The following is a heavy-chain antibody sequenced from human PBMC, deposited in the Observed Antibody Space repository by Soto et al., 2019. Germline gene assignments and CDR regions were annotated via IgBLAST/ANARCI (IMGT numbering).Heavy chain of an antibody. CDR2: IYYSGNA. CDR1: GGSIRSGGYY. Sequence: SETLSLTCTVSGGSIRSGGYYWSWVRQNPRRGLEWIGNIYYSGNAYYNPSLKSRLTISVDTSKNQFSLNLSSVTAADTAVYYCARDRLMATAGTARHYFGLDVWGQGTTVTVSS. D-gene: IGHD5-18*01. J-gene: IGHJ6*02. V-gene: IGHV4-31*03. CDR3: ARDRLMATAGTARHYFGLDV.